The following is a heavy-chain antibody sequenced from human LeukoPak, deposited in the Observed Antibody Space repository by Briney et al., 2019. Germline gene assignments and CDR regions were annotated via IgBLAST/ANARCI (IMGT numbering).Heavy chain of an antibody. V-gene: IGHV1-46*03. CDR1: GYTFTSYY. CDR3: AREMDGGDQDY. J-gene: IGHJ4*02. D-gene: IGHD2-21*02. Sequence: ASVKVSCKASGYTFTSYYMHWVRPAPGQGLGWMGIINPSGGNTNYAQKFQGRVTMTRDTSTSTVYMELSSLRSEDTAVYYCAREMDGGDQDYWGQGTLVTVSS. CDR2: INPSGGNT.